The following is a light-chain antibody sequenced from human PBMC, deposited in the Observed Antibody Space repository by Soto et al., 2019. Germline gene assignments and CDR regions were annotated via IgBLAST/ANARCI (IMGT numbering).Light chain of an antibody. CDR1: LSVSVY. Sequence: VVLTHSPATLALSPCEGATLSSRTSLSVSVYLDWYQQKPGQAPRLLISDASNRATGIPARFSGSGSGTDFTLTISSLEPEDFAVYYCHQRQYWPPITFGQGTRLEIK. CDR3: HQRQYWPPIT. CDR2: DAS. V-gene: IGKV3-11*01. J-gene: IGKJ5*01.